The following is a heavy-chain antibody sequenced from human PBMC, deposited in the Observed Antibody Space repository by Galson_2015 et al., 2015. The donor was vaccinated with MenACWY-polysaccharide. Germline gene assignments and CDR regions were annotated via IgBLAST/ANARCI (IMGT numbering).Heavy chain of an antibody. CDR1: GFSFSTYT. CDR3: VRSAFFDY. Sequence: SLRLSCAASGFSFSTYTMNWVCQAPGKGLEWVSHISSSSNIKYYADSVKGRFTISRDNVENSLYLQMNSLRAEDTALYYCVRSAFFDYWGQGNLVTVSS. J-gene: IGHJ4*02. V-gene: IGHV3-48*01. CDR2: ISSSSNIK.